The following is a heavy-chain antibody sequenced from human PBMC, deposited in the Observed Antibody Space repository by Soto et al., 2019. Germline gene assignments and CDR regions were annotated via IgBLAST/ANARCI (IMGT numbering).Heavy chain of an antibody. CDR1: GGTFSSYA. Sequence: GASVKVSCKASGGTFSSYAISWVRQAPGQGLEWMGGIIPIFGTANYAQKFQGRVTITADESTSTAYMELSSLRSEDTAVYYCARSEAVVVAAVDYYGMDVWGQGTTVTVSS. J-gene: IGHJ6*02. D-gene: IGHD2-15*01. V-gene: IGHV1-69*13. CDR2: IIPIFGTA. CDR3: ARSEAVVVAAVDYYGMDV.